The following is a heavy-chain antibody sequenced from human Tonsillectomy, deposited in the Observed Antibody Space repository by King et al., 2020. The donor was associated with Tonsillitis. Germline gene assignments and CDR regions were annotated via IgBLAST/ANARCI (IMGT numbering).Heavy chain of an antibody. D-gene: IGHD3-22*01. J-gene: IGHJ3*02. Sequence: VQLVESGAEVKKPGSSVKVSCKASGGTFSSYAVSWVRQAPGQGLEWMGGITPIFGTAHYAQKFQGRVTITADESTDTAYMELSSLRSEDTAVDYCACALDSDDSSGYYPRADAFDIWGQGTKVTVSS. CDR2: ITPIFGTA. V-gene: IGHV1-69*01. CDR1: GGTFSSYA. CDR3: ACALDSDDSSGYYPRADAFDI.